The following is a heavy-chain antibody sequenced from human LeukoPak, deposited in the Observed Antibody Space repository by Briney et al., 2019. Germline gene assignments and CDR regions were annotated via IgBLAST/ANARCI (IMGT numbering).Heavy chain of an antibody. J-gene: IGHJ4*02. V-gene: IGHV4-59*01. CDR1: GGSLSTYQ. D-gene: IGHD6-19*01. CDR3: ARDGPQWLAAFDY. CDR2: VYKSGST. Sequence: SETLSLTCSVSGGSLSTYQWSWIRQSPGKGLEWIGNVYKSGSTNYNPSLKSRVIISVDTSKNQFSLKLSSVTAADTAVCYCARDGPQWLAAFDYWGQGTLVTVSS.